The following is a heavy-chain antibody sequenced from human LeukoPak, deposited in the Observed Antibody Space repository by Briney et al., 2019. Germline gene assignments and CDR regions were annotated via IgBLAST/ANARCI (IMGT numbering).Heavy chain of an antibody. CDR2: IRYDGSNK. CDR3: AKGFPRGLRAYFDY. V-gene: IGHV3-30*02. Sequence: QPGGSLRLSCAASGFTFSSYGMHWVRQAPGKGLEWVAFIRYDGSNKYYADSVKGRFTISRDNSKNTLYLQMNSLRAEDTAVYYCAKGFPRGLRAYFDYWGQGTLVTVSS. J-gene: IGHJ4*02. D-gene: IGHD3-10*01. CDR1: GFTFSSYG.